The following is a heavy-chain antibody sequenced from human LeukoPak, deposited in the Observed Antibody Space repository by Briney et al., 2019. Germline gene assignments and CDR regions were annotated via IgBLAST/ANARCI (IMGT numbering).Heavy chain of an antibody. CDR1: GFTFSVYT. Sequence: GGSLRLSCAAFGFTFSVYTMNWVRQAPGKGLEWVAVISYDGSYKYYADSVKGRFTISRDNSKNTLYLQMNSLRAEDTAVYYCAKVGDYGDYALDYWGQGTLVTVSS. V-gene: IGHV3-30*18. J-gene: IGHJ4*02. CDR2: ISYDGSYK. D-gene: IGHD4-17*01. CDR3: AKVGDYGDYALDY.